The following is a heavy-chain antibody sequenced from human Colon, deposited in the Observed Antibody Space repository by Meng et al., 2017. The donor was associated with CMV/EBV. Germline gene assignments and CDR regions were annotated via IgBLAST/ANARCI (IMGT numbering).Heavy chain of an antibody. V-gene: IGHV3-11*04. D-gene: IGHD1/OR15-1a*01. CDR1: GFTFSDYY. Sequence: GGSLRLSCAASGFTFSDYYMTWIRQGPGKGLEWVAHISGRGTLVNYGDSVKGRFTISRDNAKNSLDLQMNSLRGENTAVYYCVREAGPPAGTTFRYYGLNVWGQGTTVTVSS. CDR2: ISGRGTLV. J-gene: IGHJ6*02. CDR3: VREAGPPAGTTFRYYGLNV.